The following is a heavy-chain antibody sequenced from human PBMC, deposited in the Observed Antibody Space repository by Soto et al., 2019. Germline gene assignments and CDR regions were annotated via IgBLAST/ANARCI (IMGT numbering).Heavy chain of an antibody. V-gene: IGHV1-69*13. Sequence: TSVKVSCKASRGTLSSYAISSLRQAHGQGLEWMGGFIPILGTANYAQKFQGRVTITADESTSTAYMELSSLRSEDTAVYYCASTLYSGYDHRKYFDYWGQGTLVTVSS. CDR3: ASTLYSGYDHRKYFDY. D-gene: IGHD5-12*01. J-gene: IGHJ4*02. CDR2: FIPILGTA. CDR1: RGTLSSYA.